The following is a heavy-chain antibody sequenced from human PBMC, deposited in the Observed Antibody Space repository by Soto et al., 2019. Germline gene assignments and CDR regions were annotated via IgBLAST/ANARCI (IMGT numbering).Heavy chain of an antibody. J-gene: IGHJ5*02. V-gene: IGHV1-69*13. CDR3: ARDRILAYCGGDCYSLPFDP. CDR1: GGTFSSYA. D-gene: IGHD2-21*02. CDR2: IIPIFGTA. Sequence: SVKVSCKASGGTFSSYAISWVRQAPGQGLEWMGGIIPIFGTANYAQKFQGRVTITADESTSTAYMELSSLRSEDTAVYYCARDRILAYCGGDCYSLPFDPWGQGTLVTVS.